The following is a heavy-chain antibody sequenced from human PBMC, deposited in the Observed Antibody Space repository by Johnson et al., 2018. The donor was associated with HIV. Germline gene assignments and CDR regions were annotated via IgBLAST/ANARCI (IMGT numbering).Heavy chain of an antibody. Sequence: QVQLVESGGGVVQPGMSLRLSCAASGFIFSSYHMHWVRQAPGKGLEWVALISNDGNNKYHADSVKGRFTNSRDNSKNTLYLQMKSLSAEDTAVYYCVKGVVGAEYVFDIWGQGTMVTVSS. CDR2: ISNDGNNK. V-gene: IGHV3-30*04. CDR1: GFIFSSYH. J-gene: IGHJ3*02. CDR3: VKGVVGAEYVFDI. D-gene: IGHD1-26*01.